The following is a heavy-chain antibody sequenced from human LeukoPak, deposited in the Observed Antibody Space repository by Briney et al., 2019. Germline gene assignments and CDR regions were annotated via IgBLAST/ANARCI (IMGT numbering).Heavy chain of an antibody. CDR1: GYTFTSYD. V-gene: IGHV1-8*01. D-gene: IGHD6-13*01. CDR2: MNPNSGNT. CDR3: ARLGIITAAGSNDY. Sequence: PQASVKVSCKASGYTFTSYDINWVRQATGQGLEWMGWMNPNSGNTGYAQKFQGRVTMTRNTSVSTAYMELSSLRSEDTAVYYCARLGIITAAGSNDYWGQGTLVTVSS. J-gene: IGHJ4*02.